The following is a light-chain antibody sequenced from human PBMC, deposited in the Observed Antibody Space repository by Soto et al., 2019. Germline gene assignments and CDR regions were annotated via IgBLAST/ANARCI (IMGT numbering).Light chain of an antibody. CDR2: GTS. CDR3: QQCDDSPLWS. V-gene: IGKV3-20*01. J-gene: IGKJ2*01. Sequence: VLTQSPGTLSLSPGERATLSRRASQSLTTTYISWYQQKPGQAPRLLMFGTSIRATGIPDRFSGSGSGADFTLTISRVEPEDFAVYYCQQCDDSPLWSFGQGTKLEIK. CDR1: QSLTTTY.